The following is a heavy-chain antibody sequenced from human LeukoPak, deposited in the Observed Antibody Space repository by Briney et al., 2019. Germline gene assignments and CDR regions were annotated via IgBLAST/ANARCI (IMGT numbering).Heavy chain of an antibody. D-gene: IGHD6-13*01. CDR2: IYHSGST. CDR1: GGSISSSNW. Sequence: SETLSLTCTVSGGSISSSNWWSWVRQPPGKGLEWIGEIYHSGSTNYNPSLKSRVTMSVDKSKNQFSLKLSSVTAADTAVYYCARDADSSTWYAGAYFDYWGQGTLVTVSS. CDR3: ARDADSSTWYAGAYFDY. V-gene: IGHV4-4*02. J-gene: IGHJ4*02.